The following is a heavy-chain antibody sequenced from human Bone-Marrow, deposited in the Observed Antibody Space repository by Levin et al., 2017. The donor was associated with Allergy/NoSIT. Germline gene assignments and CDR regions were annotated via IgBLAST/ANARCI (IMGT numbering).Heavy chain of an antibody. CDR1: GFTLDDYA. CDR2: IRSKAYGRTT. J-gene: IGHJ6*02. CDR3: TRHSELAVIPRYFYGLDV. Sequence: GESLKISCSASGFTLDDYAMSSFRQAPGKGLEWVGFIRSKAYGRTTEYAASVKGRFTISRDDSKTIAYLQMSSLKTEDTAVYYCTRHSELAVIPRYFYGLDVWGQGTTVTVSS. V-gene: IGHV3-49*03. D-gene: IGHD3-16*02.